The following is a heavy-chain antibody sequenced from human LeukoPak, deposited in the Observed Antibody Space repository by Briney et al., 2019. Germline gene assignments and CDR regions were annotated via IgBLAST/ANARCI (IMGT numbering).Heavy chain of an antibody. J-gene: IGHJ4*02. CDR2: ISGSGGST. V-gene: IGHV3-23*01. CDR1: GFTFSSYA. Sequence: PGGSLRLSCAASGFTFSSYAMSWVRQAPGKGLEWVSAISGSGGSTYYADSVKGRFTISGDNSKNTLYLQMNSLRAEDTAVYYCAKDWGVIFGVVTPYFDYWGQGTLVTVSS. D-gene: IGHD3-3*01. CDR3: AKDWGVIFGVVTPYFDY.